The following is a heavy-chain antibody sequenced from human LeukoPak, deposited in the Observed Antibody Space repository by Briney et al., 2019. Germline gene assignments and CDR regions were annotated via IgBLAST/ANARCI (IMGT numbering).Heavy chain of an antibody. Sequence: TGGSLRLSCAASGFTFSSYAMHWVRQAPGKGLEWVAVISYDGSNKYYAAPVKGRFTISRDDSKNTLYLQMNSLKTEDTAVYYCTVDEWQQPTDESPFDYWGQGTLVTVSS. D-gene: IGHD6-13*01. CDR3: TVDEWQQPTDESPFDY. CDR2: ISYDGSNK. CDR1: GFTFSSYA. V-gene: IGHV3-30-3*01. J-gene: IGHJ4*02.